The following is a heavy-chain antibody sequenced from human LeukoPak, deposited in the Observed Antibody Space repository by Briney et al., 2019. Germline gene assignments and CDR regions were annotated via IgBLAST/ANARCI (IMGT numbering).Heavy chain of an antibody. Sequence: PSETLSLTCTVSGGSISSYYWSWIRQPPGKGLEWIGYIYYSGSTNYNPSLKSRVTISVDTSKNQFSLKLSSVTAADTAVYYCARGSWYYVWFDPWGQGTLVTVSS. CDR1: GGSISSYY. J-gene: IGHJ5*02. CDR2: IYYSGST. D-gene: IGHD6-13*01. CDR3: ARGSWYYVWFDP. V-gene: IGHV4-59*01.